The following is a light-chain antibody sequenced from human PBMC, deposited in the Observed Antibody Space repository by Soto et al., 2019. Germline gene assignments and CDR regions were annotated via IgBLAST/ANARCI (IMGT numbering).Light chain of an antibody. CDR1: QTITNNY. Sequence: EVVLAQSPGTLSLSPGERVTLSCRASQTITNNYLAWYQQKPGQAPRLLISAASSRAAGVPDRFSGSGSGTDFTLSISRLEPEVFAVYYCQQYGASPPYTFGQGTKLEIK. CDR3: QQYGASPPYT. V-gene: IGKV3-20*01. CDR2: AAS. J-gene: IGKJ2*01.